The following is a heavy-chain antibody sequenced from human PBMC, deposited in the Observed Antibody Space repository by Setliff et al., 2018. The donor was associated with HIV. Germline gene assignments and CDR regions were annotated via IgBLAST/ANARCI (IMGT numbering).Heavy chain of an antibody. CDR1: GFTFSSYW. CDR2: IEQDGSEK. J-gene: IGHJ1*01. D-gene: IGHD3-22*01. Sequence: GGSLRLSCAASGFTFSSYWMSRVRQAPGKGLEWVANIEQDGSEKYYVDSVKGRFTISRDNAKNSLYLQMNSLRAEDTAVYYCARGTSGYLIRAENFQHWGQGTLVTVSS. CDR3: ARGTSGYLIRAENFQH. V-gene: IGHV3-7*01.